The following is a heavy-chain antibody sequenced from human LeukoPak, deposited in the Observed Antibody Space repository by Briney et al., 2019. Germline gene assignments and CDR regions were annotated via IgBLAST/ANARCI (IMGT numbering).Heavy chain of an antibody. Sequence: GGSLRLSCAASGFTFSSYGMHWVRQAPGKGLEWVAFIRYDGSNKYYADSVKGRFTISRDNSKNTLYLQMNSLRAEDTAVYYCAKVQSADYGAYCGGDCYPNDAFDIWGQGTMVTVSS. D-gene: IGHD2-21*01. CDR1: GFTFSSYG. CDR3: AKVQSADYGAYCGGDCYPNDAFDI. V-gene: IGHV3-30*02. J-gene: IGHJ3*02. CDR2: IRYDGSNK.